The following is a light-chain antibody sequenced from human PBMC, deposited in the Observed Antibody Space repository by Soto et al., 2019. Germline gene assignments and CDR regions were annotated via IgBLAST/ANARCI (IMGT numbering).Light chain of an antibody. CDR2: DAS. V-gene: IGKV1-33*01. J-gene: IGKJ3*01. Sequence: DIQMTQSPSSLSASVGDRVTITCQASHDISNYLNWYQQKLGKAPKLLIYDASNLEPGVPSRFSGSGSGTKFIFTISSLQPEDIATYHCQQYDTLSFTFGPGTKVDL. CDR1: HDISNY. CDR3: QQYDTLSFT.